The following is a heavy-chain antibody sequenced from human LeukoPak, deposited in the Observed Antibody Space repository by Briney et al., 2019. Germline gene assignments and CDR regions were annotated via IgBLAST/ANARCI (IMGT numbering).Heavy chain of an antibody. D-gene: IGHD3-22*01. CDR3: AKEPEYYYDSTAFFDY. J-gene: IGHJ4*02. Sequence: GGSLRLSCAASGFTFSSYAMSWVRQAPGKGLEWVSAISGSGGSTYYADSVKGRFTISRDNSKNTLYLQMNSLRAEDTAVYYRAKEPEYYYDSTAFFDYWGQGTLVTVSS. CDR1: GFTFSSYA. V-gene: IGHV3-23*01. CDR2: ISGSGGST.